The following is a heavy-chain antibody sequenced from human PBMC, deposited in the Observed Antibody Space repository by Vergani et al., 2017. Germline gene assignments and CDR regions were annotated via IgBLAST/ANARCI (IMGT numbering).Heavy chain of an antibody. J-gene: IGHJ1*01. CDR3: AKDSGEQLFAPEYFQH. CDR1: GFTFNEYW. Sequence: EVELVESGGGLVQPGGSLRLSCAASGFTFNEYWMHWARQVPGKGLVWVSGMNGDGDTISYADSVKGRFTISRDNAKNTLFLQMNSLRAEDTAVYYCAKDSGEQLFAPEYFQHWGQGTLVTVSS. CDR2: MNGDGDTI. V-gene: IGHV3-74*01. D-gene: IGHD6-6*01.